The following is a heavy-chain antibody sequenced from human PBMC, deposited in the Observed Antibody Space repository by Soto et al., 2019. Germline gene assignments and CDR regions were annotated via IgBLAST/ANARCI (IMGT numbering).Heavy chain of an antibody. CDR2: VIPIFGTA. J-gene: IGHJ6*02. CDR3: AREGGYCTNGVCYRYYYYGMDV. CDR1: GGTFSSYA. Sequence: GASVKVSCKASGGTFSSYAISWVRQAPGQGLEWMGGVIPIFGTANYAQKFQGRVTITADESTSTAYMELSSLRPEDTAVYYCAREGGYCTNGVCYRYYYYGMDVWGQGTTVTVSS. D-gene: IGHD2-8*01. V-gene: IGHV1-69*13.